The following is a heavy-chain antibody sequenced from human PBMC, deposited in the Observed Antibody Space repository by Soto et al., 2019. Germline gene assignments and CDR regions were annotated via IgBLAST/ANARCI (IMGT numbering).Heavy chain of an antibody. J-gene: IGHJ5*02. CDR3: ASHPLTWSDAAS. V-gene: IGHV4-39*01. D-gene: IGHD3-9*01. CDR1: GGSGDIRGYD. CDR2: IYYRGSY. Sequence: PSETTAIGGAACGGSGDIRGYDGSLIRQPPGKGLQFFGTIYYRGSYYSKASLKSRLSMSVDTSKNQFSLTMQSVNAADTGVYYCASHPLTWSDAASWGQGVLVTVSS.